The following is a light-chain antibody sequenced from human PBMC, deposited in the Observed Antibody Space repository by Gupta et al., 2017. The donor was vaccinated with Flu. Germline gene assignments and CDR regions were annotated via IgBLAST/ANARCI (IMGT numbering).Light chain of an antibody. Sequence: PATLSVSPGESATLSCRASQSVSRNLAWYQQRPGQAPRLLMYDAVTRATGTPARFSGSGSGTDFTLTISSLQSEDFALYYCQQYNAWPRTFGQGTKVEI. CDR1: QSVSRN. V-gene: IGKV3-15*01. CDR3: QQYNAWPRT. CDR2: DAV. J-gene: IGKJ1*01.